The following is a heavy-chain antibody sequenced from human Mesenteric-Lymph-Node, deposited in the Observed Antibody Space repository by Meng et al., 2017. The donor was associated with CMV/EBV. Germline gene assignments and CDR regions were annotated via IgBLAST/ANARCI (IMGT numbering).Heavy chain of an antibody. CDR2: INPNSGGT. Sequence: ASVKVSCKASGGTFSSYAISWVRQAPGQGLEWMGWINPNSGGTNYAQKLQGRVTMTTDTSTSTAYMELRSLRSDDTAVYYCARTWSSVWFDPWGQGTLVTVSS. D-gene: IGHD2-15*01. CDR1: GGTFSSYA. V-gene: IGHV1-18*01. J-gene: IGHJ5*02. CDR3: ARTWSSVWFDP.